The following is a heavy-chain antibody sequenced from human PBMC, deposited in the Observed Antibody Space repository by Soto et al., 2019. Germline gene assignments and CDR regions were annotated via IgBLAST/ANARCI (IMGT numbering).Heavy chain of an antibody. Sequence: QVQLVQSGAEVKKPGSSVKVSCKASGGTFSSYAISWVRQAPGQGLEWMGGIIPIFGTANYAQKFQGRVTIPAEEPTSKAYREQRSRRSEEEAVYYWGGGGGAGPSVEFQHWGQGTLVTVSS. D-gene: IGHD6-19*01. CDR3: GGGGGAGPSVEFQH. J-gene: IGHJ1*01. V-gene: IGHV1-69*01. CDR2: IIPIFGTA. CDR1: GGTFSSYA.